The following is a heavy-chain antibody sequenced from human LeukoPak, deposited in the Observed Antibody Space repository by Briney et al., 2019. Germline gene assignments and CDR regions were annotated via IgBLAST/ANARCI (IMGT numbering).Heavy chain of an antibody. CDR1: GYSMSSGYY. J-gene: IGHJ3*02. Sequence: PSETLSLTCTVSGYSMSSGYYWGWIRQPPGKGLEWIGSIYHRGSTYYNPSLKSRLIISVDTSKNQFSLKLSSVTAADTAVYYCARDPRSYYYDSSGHWAFDIWGQGTMVTVSS. V-gene: IGHV4-38-2*02. D-gene: IGHD3-22*01. CDR2: IYHRGST. CDR3: ARDPRSYYYDSSGHWAFDI.